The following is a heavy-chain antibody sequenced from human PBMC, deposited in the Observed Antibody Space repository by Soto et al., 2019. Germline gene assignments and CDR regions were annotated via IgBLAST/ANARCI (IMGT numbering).Heavy chain of an antibody. CDR3: ARGILV. Sequence: SETLSLTCTVSGGSIGTYYWSWIRQPPGTGLEWIGEINHSGSTNYNPSLKSRVTISVDTSKNQFSLKLTSVTAADTAVYYCARGILVWGQGALVTVSS. J-gene: IGHJ4*02. CDR1: GGSIGTYY. CDR2: INHSGST. D-gene: IGHD2-15*01. V-gene: IGHV4-34*01.